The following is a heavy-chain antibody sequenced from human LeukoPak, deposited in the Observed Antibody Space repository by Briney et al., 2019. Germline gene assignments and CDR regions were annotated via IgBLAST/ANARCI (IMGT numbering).Heavy chain of an antibody. J-gene: IGHJ4*02. Sequence: PGGSLRLSCAASGFTFSSYSMNWVRQAPGKGLEWVSSISSSSSYIYYADSVKGRFTISRDNAKNSLYLQMNTLKTEDTAVYYCTSDPRIGRFFDYWGQGTLVTVSS. CDR1: GFTFSSYS. V-gene: IGHV3-21*03. D-gene: IGHD1-26*01. CDR3: TSDPRIGRFFDY. CDR2: ISSSSSYI.